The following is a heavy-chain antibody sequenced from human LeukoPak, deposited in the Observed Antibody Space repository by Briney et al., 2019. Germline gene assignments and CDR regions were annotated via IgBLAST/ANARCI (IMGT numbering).Heavy chain of an antibody. V-gene: IGHV3-7*03. Sequence: SWVSPEPREGGVWGGNKKRGGNEIHYVESVKGRFTISRDNDKNSLYLQMNSLRADDTAVYYCARRAGAYSHPYDYWGQGTLVTVSS. CDR3: ARRAGAYSHPYDY. CDR2: KKRGGNEI. J-gene: IGHJ4*02. D-gene: IGHD4/OR15-4a*01.